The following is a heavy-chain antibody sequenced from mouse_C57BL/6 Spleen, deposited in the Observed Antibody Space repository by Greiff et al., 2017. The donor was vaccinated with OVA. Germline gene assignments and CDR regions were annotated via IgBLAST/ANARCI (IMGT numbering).Heavy chain of an antibody. CDR3: ARELYYDYEIYAMDY. V-gene: IGHV1-39*01. Sequence: VQLKESGPELVKPGASVKISCKASGYSFTDYNMNWVKQSNGKSLEWIGVINPNYGTTSYNQKFKGKATLTVDQSSSTAYMQLNSLTSEDSAVYYCARELYYDYEIYAMDYWGQGTSVTVSS. CDR1: GYSFTDYN. D-gene: IGHD2-4*01. CDR2: INPNYGTT. J-gene: IGHJ4*01.